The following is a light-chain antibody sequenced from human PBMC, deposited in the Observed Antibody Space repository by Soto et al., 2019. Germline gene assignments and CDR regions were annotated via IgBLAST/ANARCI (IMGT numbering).Light chain of an antibody. CDR2: DAS. V-gene: IGKV3-11*01. Sequence: EIVLTQSPATPSLSPGERATPSCRASQSVSSYLAWYQQKPGQAPRLLIYDASNRATGIPARFSGSGSGTDFTLTISSLEPEDFAVYYCQQRFNWPPLTFGGGTKVDIK. CDR1: QSVSSY. CDR3: QQRFNWPPLT. J-gene: IGKJ4*01.